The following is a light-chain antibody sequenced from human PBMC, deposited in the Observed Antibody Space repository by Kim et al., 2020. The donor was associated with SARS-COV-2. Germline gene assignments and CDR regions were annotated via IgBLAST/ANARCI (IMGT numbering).Light chain of an antibody. J-gene: IGKJ4*02. CDR1: QDISNH. CDR2: AAS. CDR3: QQYHNYPLT. V-gene: IGKV1-16*02. Sequence: ASVGDRVTITCRASQDISNHLTWFQQKPGEAPKSLIYAASSMQSGVPSKFSGGGSGTDFTLTIISLQPEDFATYYCQQYHNYPLTFGGGTKVDIK.